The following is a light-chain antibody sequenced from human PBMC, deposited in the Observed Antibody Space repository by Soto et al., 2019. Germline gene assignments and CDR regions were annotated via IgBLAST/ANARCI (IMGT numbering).Light chain of an antibody. CDR3: QQYGSSPLT. Sequence: EIVLTQSPGTLSLSPGERATLSCRASQSVSSSYLAWYQQKPGQAPRLLLYGASSRATGIPDRFSGSGSGTDLTLTISRLEPEDVAVYYCQQYGSSPLTFGQGTKVEIK. CDR2: GAS. V-gene: IGKV3-20*01. CDR1: QSVSSSY. J-gene: IGKJ1*01.